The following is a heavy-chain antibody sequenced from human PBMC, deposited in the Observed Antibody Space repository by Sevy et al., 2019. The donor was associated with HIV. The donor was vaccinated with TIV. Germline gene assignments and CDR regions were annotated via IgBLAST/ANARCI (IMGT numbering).Heavy chain of an antibody. CDR3: ASEGCTKPHDY. CDR1: GFTFSKYS. Sequence: GGSLRLSCAASGFTFSKYSMSWVRQPPGKGLGWVSTLSFVCGEINYADSVKGRFTISRHNSKSSVYLQMNNLRPEDTAVDYYASEGCTKPHDYWGQGTLVTVSS. D-gene: IGHD2-8*01. J-gene: IGHJ4*02. V-gene: IGHV3-23*01. CDR2: LSFVCGEI.